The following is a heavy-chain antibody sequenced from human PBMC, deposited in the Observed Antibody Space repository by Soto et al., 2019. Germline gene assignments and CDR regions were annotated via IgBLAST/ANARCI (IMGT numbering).Heavy chain of an antibody. CDR2: IIPILGIA. V-gene: IGHV1-69*08. D-gene: IGHD3-22*01. J-gene: IGHJ4*02. CDR1: GGTFSSYT. Sequence: QVQLVQSGAEVKKPGSSVKVSCKASGGTFSSYTISWVRQAPGQGLEWMGRIIPILGIANYAQKFQGRVTITAXXAXSXXYMDLSRRRSEDTAVTYCARDTSYDSGGYINTLVYWGQGTLVTVSS. CDR3: ARDTSYDSGGYINTLVY.